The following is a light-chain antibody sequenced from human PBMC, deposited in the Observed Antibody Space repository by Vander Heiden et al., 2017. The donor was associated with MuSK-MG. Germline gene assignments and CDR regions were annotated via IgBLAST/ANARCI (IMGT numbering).Light chain of an antibody. CDR3: SSYTSSSTLG. CDR2: DVS. J-gene: IGLJ2*01. CDR1: SSDVGGYNY. Sequence: QSALTQPASVSGSPGQSITISCTGTSSDVGGYNYVSCYQQNPGKAHKLMIYDVSKRPSGVSNRFSGSKSGNTASLTISGLQAEDEADYYCSSYTSSSTLGFGGGTKLTVL. V-gene: IGLV2-14*03.